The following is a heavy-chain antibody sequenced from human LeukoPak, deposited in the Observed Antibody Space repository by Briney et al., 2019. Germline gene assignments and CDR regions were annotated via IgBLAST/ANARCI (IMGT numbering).Heavy chain of an antibody. CDR2: IYYSGST. J-gene: IGHJ5*02. CDR3: AGRYCSGGSWRLP. Sequence: SETLSLTCTVSGGSISSYYWSWIRQPPGKGLEWIGYIYYSGSTNYNPSLKSRVTISVDTSKNQFSLKLSSVTAADTAVYYCAGRYCSGGSWRLPWGQGTLVTVSS. CDR1: GGSISSYY. V-gene: IGHV4-59*01. D-gene: IGHD2-15*01.